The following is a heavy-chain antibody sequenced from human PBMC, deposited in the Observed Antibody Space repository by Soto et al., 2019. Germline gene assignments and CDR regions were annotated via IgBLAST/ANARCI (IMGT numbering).Heavy chain of an antibody. CDR1: GGSISSGNYY. J-gene: IGHJ4*02. V-gene: IGHV4-30-4*01. Sequence: QVQLQESGPGLVKPSQTLSLTCTVSGGSISSGNYYWSWIRQPPGKGLEWIGFISYSGSTYYSTSLTSRVATLVDTSKSQFSLNLSFVTAADTAVYYCATMGTPATGLYFFDYWGQGSLVTVSS. CDR2: ISYSGST. D-gene: IGHD2-15*01. CDR3: ATMGTPATGLYFFDY.